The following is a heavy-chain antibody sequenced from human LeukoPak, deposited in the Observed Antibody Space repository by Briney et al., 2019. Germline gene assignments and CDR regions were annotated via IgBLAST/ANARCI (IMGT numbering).Heavy chain of an antibody. CDR2: IRYDGSNK. J-gene: IGHJ4*02. CDR3: AKVVYYYDSSGYYYPYYFDY. CDR1: GFTFSSYG. Sequence: QPGGSLRLSCAASGFTFSSYGMHWVRQAPGKGLEWVAFIRYDGSNKYYADSVKGRFTISRDNSKNTLYLQMNSLRAEDTAVYYCAKVVYYYDSSGYYYPYYFDYWGQGTLVTVSS. V-gene: IGHV3-30*02. D-gene: IGHD3-22*01.